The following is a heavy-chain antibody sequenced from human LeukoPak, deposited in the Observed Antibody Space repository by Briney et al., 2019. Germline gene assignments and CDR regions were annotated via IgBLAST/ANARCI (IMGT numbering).Heavy chain of an antibody. CDR2: IFYSGST. Sequence: SETLSLTRTVSRGSISTSNYYWGWVRQPPGKALEWIGNIFYSGSTYYSPSLKSRVNISLDTSRNQFSLKLSSVTAADTAVYYCARVGYSYGRLFDQWGQGTLVTVSS. J-gene: IGHJ4*02. CDR3: ARVGYSYGRLFDQ. V-gene: IGHV4-39*07. D-gene: IGHD5-18*01. CDR1: RGSISTSNYY.